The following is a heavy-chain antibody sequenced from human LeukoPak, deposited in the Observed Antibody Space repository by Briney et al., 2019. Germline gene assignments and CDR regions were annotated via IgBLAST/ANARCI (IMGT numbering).Heavy chain of an antibody. V-gene: IGHV3-21*01. CDR1: GFTFSSYS. Sequence: GGSLRLSCAASGFTFSSYSMNWVRQAPGKGLEWVSSISSSCGYIYYADSVKGRFTISRDNAKNSLYLQMNSLRAEDTAVYYCARDSPGATFAFDIWGQGTMVTVSS. J-gene: IGHJ3*02. CDR2: ISSSCGYI. CDR3: ARDSPGATFAFDI. D-gene: IGHD1-26*01.